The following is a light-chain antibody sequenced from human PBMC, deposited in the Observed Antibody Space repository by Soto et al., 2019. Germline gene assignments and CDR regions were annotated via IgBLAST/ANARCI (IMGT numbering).Light chain of an antibody. V-gene: IGLV2-14*01. CDR1: SSDIGGYNY. J-gene: IGLJ1*01. CDR2: EVS. CDR3: SSYTGSSTLYV. Sequence: QSALTQPASVSGSPGQSITISCTGTSSDIGGYNYFSWYQQHPGKVHKLMIFEVSNRPSGVSYRFSGSKSGNTASLTISGLQAEEEADYYCSSYTGSSTLYVFGTGTKLTGL.